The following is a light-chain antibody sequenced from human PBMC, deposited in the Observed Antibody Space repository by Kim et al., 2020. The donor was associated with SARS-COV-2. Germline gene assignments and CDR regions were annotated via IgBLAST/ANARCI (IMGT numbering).Light chain of an antibody. V-gene: IGLV7-46*01. J-gene: IGLJ3*02. Sequence: QAVVTLEPSLTVSPGGTVTLTCGSSSGAVTSGHYPYWFQQKPGQAPRTLIYDTDNKHSWTPARFSGSLLRGKAALTLSGAQPEDEAEYYCMLSYGGAPWVFGGGTQLTFL. CDR2: DTD. CDR1: SGAVTSGHY. CDR3: MLSYGGAPWV.